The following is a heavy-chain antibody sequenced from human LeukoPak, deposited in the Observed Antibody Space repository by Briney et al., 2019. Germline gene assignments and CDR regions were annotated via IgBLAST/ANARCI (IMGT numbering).Heavy chain of an antibody. CDR2: INWNGGST. J-gene: IGHJ4*02. CDR1: GFTFDDYG. V-gene: IGHV3-20*04. D-gene: IGHD3-16*01. CDR3: ARDMSPVGGRLYYFDY. Sequence: GGSLRLSCAASGFTFDDYGMSWVRQAPGKGLEWVSGINWNGGSTGYADSVKGRFTISRDNAKNSLYLQMNSLRAEDAALYYCARDMSPVGGRLYYFDYWGQGTLVTVSS.